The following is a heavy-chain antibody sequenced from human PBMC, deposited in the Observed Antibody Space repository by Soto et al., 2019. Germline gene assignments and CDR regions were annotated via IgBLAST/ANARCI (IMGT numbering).Heavy chain of an antibody. CDR1: GYTFTGYY. CDR3: AREVTMIVVVLGPYGMDV. Sequence: ASVKVSCKASGYTFTGYYMHWVRQAPGQGLEWMGWINPNSGGTNYAQKFQGRVTTTRDTSISTAYMELSRLRSDDTAVYYCAREVTMIVVVLGPYGMDVWGQGTTVTVSS. CDR2: INPNSGGT. V-gene: IGHV1-2*02. D-gene: IGHD3-22*01. J-gene: IGHJ6*02.